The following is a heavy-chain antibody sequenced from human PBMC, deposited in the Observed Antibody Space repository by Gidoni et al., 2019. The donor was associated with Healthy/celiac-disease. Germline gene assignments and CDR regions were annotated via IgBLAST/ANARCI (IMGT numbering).Heavy chain of an antibody. CDR2: IYYSGST. D-gene: IGHD3-3*01. CDR1: GGSISSYY. V-gene: IGHV4-59*01. Sequence: QVQLQESGPGLVKPSETLSLTCTVSGGSISSYYWSWIRQPPGKGLEWIGYIYYSGSTYYNPSLKSRVTISVDTSKNQFSLKLSSVTAADTAVYYCARVNYDFWSGYLPSYYYYMDVWGKGTTVTVSS. J-gene: IGHJ6*03. CDR3: ARVNYDFWSGYLPSYYYYMDV.